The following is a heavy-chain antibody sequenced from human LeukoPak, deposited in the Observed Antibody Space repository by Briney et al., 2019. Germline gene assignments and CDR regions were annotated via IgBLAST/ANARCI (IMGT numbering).Heavy chain of an antibody. CDR2: IRDDGSNK. V-gene: IGHV3-30*02. J-gene: IGHJ4*02. CDR1: GFTFSSYG. D-gene: IGHD3-10*01. Sequence: SGGSLRLSCAASGFTFSSYGMHWVRQAPGKGLEWVAFIRDDGSNKYYADSVKGRFTISRDNSKNTLYLQRNSLRAEDTAVYYCAKFYGSGSRHFDYWGQGTLVTVSS. CDR3: AKFYGSGSRHFDY.